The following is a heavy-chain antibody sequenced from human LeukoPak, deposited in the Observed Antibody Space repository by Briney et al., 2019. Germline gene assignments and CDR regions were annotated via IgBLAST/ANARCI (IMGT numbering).Heavy chain of an antibody. CDR2: IKSDGTST. Sequence: PGGSLRLYCAVYGFTISSYWMHWVRQAPGKGLVWVSRIKSDGTSTDYADSVKGRFTISRDNVKNTLYLQMNSLRAEDTGVYYCARSRTFAFGIWGQGTMVSVSS. CDR3: ARSRTFAFGI. V-gene: IGHV3-74*01. J-gene: IGHJ3*02. D-gene: IGHD1-1*01. CDR1: GFTISSYW.